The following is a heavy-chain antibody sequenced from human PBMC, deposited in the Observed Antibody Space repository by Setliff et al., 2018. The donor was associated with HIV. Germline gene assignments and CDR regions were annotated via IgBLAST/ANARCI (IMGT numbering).Heavy chain of an antibody. V-gene: IGHV4-31*03. CDR1: GVSVGSGDYY. CDR3: ATRPRIAARPFDY. CDR2: IFHSGDT. Sequence: SETLSLTCSVSGVSVGSGDYYWHWIRQHPEKALEWIGYIFHSGDTYYNPSLKSRISMSVDTSKNQFSLELTSLTAADTAVYYCATRPRIAARPFDYWGQGMLGTVS. D-gene: IGHD6-6*01. J-gene: IGHJ4*02.